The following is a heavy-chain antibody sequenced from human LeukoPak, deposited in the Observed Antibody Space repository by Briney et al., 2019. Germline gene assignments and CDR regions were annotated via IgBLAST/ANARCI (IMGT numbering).Heavy chain of an antibody. Sequence: PSETLSPTCTVSGGSISSYYWSWIRQPPGKGLEWIGYISYSGSTNYNPSLKSRVTISVDTSKNQFSLKLSSVTAADTAVYYCAREGSLDSSGWYTEYYYYYYMDVWGKGTTVTVSS. CDR3: AREGSLDSSGWYTEYYYYYYMDV. CDR1: GGSISSYY. CDR2: ISYSGST. D-gene: IGHD6-19*01. V-gene: IGHV4-59*12. J-gene: IGHJ6*03.